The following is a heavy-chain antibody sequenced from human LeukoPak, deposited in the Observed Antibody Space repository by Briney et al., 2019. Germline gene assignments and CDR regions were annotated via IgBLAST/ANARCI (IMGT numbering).Heavy chain of an antibody. CDR1: GFTFSSYA. V-gene: IGHV3-23*01. CDR2: ISGSGETT. CDR3: AKSPSP. J-gene: IGHJ5*02. Sequence: GGSLRLSCAASGFTFSSYAMTWVRQAPGKGLAWVSIISGSGETTHYADSVRGRFSISRDNSKNTLYLQMNSLRAEDTAVYYCAKSPSPWGQGTLVTVSS.